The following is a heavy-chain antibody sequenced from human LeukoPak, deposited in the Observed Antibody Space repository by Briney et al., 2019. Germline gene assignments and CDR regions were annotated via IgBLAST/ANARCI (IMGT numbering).Heavy chain of an antibody. D-gene: IGHD3-10*01. CDR1: GFTFTNAW. V-gene: IGHV3-15*01. CDR3: ATDQGLIMIRGVIVH. J-gene: IGHJ4*02. Sequence: PGGSLRLSCAASGFTFTNAWMTWVRQAPGKGLEWVGRIKSKGDRETTDYAAPVKGRFIMSRDDSEATLFLQMYSLNADDTAVYYCATDQGLIMIRGVIVHWGLGALVTVSS. CDR2: IKSKGDRETT.